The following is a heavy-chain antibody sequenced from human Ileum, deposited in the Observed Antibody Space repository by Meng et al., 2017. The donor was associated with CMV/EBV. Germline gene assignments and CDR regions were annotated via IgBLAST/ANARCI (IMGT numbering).Heavy chain of an antibody. CDR3: VRDGGVNRYRLGLAA. CDR2: GYFAGGR. CDR1: GFFPDRDNFY. D-gene: IGHD2-15*01. Sequence: GSLRLSCSVSGFFPDRDNFYWGWVRQPPGKGLEWIGSGYFAGGRYYNSTLKSRVDISIDTSENRFSLKLHSVTAADTAVYYCVRDGGVNRYRLGLAAWGQGNSV. V-gene: IGHV4-39*07. J-gene: IGHJ6*02.